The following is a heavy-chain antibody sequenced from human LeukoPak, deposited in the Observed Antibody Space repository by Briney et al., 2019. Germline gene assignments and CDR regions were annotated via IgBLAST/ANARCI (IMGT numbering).Heavy chain of an antibody. CDR2: TYYRSKWYN. J-gene: IGHJ3*02. CDR1: GDSVSSNSAT. CDR3: ARGPAGTGAFDI. D-gene: IGHD6-13*01. Sequence: SQTLSLTCAISGDSVSSNSATWNWIRQSPSRGLEWLGRTYYRSKWYNEYTVSVKSPITINPDTSKNQFSLQLNSVTPEDTAVYYCARGPAGTGAFDIWGQGTMVTVSS. V-gene: IGHV6-1*01.